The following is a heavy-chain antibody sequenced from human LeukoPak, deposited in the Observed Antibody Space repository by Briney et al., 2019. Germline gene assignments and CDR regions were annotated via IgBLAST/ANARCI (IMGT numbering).Heavy chain of an antibody. CDR2: ISYDGSNE. CDR3: ARVLVAWTALPSAPEY. CDR1: GFNFNDYA. Sequence: GGSLRLSCAASGFNFNDYAIHWVRQAPGKGLEWVAVISYDGSNEYYADSVKGRFTLSRDNSKNTLYLQMNSLRAEDTAVYYCARVLVAWTALPSAPEYWGQGTLVTVSS. D-gene: IGHD2-15*01. J-gene: IGHJ4*02. V-gene: IGHV3-30*03.